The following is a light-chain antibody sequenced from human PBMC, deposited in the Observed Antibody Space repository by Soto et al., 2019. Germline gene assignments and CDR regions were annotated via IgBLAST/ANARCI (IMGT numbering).Light chain of an antibody. CDR2: KAS. CDR3: QQRSIWPWT. CDR1: QTFNVW. Sequence: DIQMTQSPSTLAASVVYIVTITWGPRQTFNVWLAWYQQKAGQAPHLLIYKASILGSGVPSRFSGSGSGTEFTLTISSLQPDDFAVYYCQQRSIWPWTFGQGTKV. J-gene: IGKJ1*01. V-gene: IGKV1-5*03.